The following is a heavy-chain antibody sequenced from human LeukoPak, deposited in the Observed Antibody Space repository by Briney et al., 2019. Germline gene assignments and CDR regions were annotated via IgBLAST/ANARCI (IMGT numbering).Heavy chain of an antibody. Sequence: GGSLRLSCAASGFTFSNYAMSWVRQAPGKGLEWVSAISGSGGSTYYADSVKGRFTISRDNFKNTLYLQMNSLRAEDTAVYYCAKRFEATGDYWGQGTLVTVSS. V-gene: IGHV3-23*01. CDR1: GFTFSNYA. J-gene: IGHJ4*02. D-gene: IGHD3-10*01. CDR2: ISGSGGST. CDR3: AKRFEATGDY.